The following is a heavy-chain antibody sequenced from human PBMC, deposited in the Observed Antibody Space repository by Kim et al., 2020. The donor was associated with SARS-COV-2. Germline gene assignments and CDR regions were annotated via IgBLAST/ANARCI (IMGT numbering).Heavy chain of an antibody. V-gene: IGHV4-59*08. Sequence: SETLSLTCTVSGGSISSYYWSWIRQPPGKGLEWIGYIYYSGSTNYNPSLKSRVTISVDTSKNQFSLKLSSVTAADTAVYYCAKHRAVSSGWGYYFDYWCQGTLVTVSS. CDR2: IYYSGST. J-gene: IGHJ4*02. CDR1: GGSISSYY. D-gene: IGHD6-19*01. CDR3: AKHRAVSSGWGYYFDY.